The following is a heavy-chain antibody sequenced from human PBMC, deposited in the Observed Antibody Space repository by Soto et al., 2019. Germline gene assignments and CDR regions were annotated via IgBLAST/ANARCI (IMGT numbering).Heavy chain of an antibody. CDR2: ISYDGNSK. V-gene: IGHV3-30-3*01. Sequence: PGGSLRLSCAASGFIFSNYVMHWVRQAPGKGLEWVAVISYDGNSKHYADSVKGRFTISRDNSKSTLYVQMNSLRAEDTAVYYCAKDREWLPDYWGQGTLVTVSS. CDR1: GFIFSNYV. CDR3: AKDREWLPDY. J-gene: IGHJ4*02. D-gene: IGHD3-3*01.